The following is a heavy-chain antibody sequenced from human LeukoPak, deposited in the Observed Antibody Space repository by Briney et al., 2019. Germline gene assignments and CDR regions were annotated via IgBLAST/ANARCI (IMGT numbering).Heavy chain of an antibody. V-gene: IGHV3-48*01. D-gene: IGHD6-19*01. CDR2: ISGSGSTT. CDR3: AIHKGGGWIDS. Sequence: QTGGSLRLSCAASGFDFSFHNMNWVRQAPGKGLEWISYISGSGSTTYYAASVKGRFIISRDNANNSVYLQMNSLRADDTAVYYCAIHKGGGWIDSWGQGTLVTVSS. J-gene: IGHJ4*02. CDR1: GFDFSFHN.